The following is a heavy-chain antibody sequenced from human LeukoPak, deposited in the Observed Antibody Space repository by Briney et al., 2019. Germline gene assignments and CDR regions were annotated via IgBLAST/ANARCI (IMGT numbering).Heavy chain of an antibody. V-gene: IGHV1-3*01. CDR3: ARAYGDYFDYFDY. J-gene: IGHJ4*02. D-gene: IGHD4-17*01. CDR2: TNAGNGNT. Sequence: ASVKVSCKASGYTFTSYAMHWVRQAPGQGLGWLGWTNAGNGNTKYSQKFQGRVTITRDTSASTAYMELSSLRSEDTAVYYCARAYGDYFDYFDYWGQGTLVTVSS. CDR1: GYTFTSYA.